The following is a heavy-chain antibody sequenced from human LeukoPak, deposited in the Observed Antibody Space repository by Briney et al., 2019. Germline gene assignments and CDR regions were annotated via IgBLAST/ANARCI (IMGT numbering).Heavy chain of an antibody. CDR3: AREIWSGSYNFDY. V-gene: IGHV3-7*01. Sequence: GGSLRLSCAASGFTFSSYWMSWVRQAPGKGLEWVANIKQDGSEKYYVDSVKGRFTISRDNAKNSLYLQMNSLRAEDTAVYYCAREIWSGSYNFDYWGQGTLVTVSS. D-gene: IGHD1-26*01. CDR1: GFTFSSYW. J-gene: IGHJ4*02. CDR2: IKQDGSEK.